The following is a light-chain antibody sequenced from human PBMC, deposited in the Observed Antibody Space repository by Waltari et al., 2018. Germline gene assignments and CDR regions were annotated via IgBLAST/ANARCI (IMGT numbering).Light chain of an antibody. CDR1: QSVGRT. J-gene: IGKJ1*01. V-gene: IGKV3-20*01. Sequence: EIVLTQSPGTLSLSPGETATLSCRASQSVGRTLAWYQQKPGQAPRLLIYAASTMATGIPDRFSGSGSGTDFRLTISRLEPEDFAVYYCQHYVRLPVTFGQGTTVELK. CDR2: AAS. CDR3: QHYVRLPVT.